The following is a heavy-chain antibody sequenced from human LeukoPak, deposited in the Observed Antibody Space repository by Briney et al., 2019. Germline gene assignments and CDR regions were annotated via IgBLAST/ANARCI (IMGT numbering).Heavy chain of an antibody. D-gene: IGHD3-10*01. CDR3: ARSYGSGSYFDY. V-gene: IGHV4-61*05. CDR2: IYYSGST. J-gene: IGHJ4*02. Sequence: SETLSLTCSVSGDSISTSSYYWGWIRQPPGKGLEWIGYIYYSGSTKYNPSLKSRVTISVDTSKNQFSLKLRSVTTADTAVYYCARSYGSGSYFDYWGQGTLVTVSS. CDR1: GDSISTSSYY.